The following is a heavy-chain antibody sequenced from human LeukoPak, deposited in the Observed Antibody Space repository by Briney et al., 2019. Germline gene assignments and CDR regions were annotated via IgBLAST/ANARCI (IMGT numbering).Heavy chain of an antibody. D-gene: IGHD5-24*01. V-gene: IGHV3-53*01. CDR2: IYSGGST. J-gene: IGHJ6*03. CDR1: GFTVSSNY. CDR3: AKDRDGYNPYYYYYMDV. Sequence: PGGSLRLSCAASGFTVSSNYMSWVRQAPGKGLEWVSVIYSGGSTYYADSVKGRFTISRDNSKNTLYLQMNSLRAEDTAVYYCAKDRDGYNPYYYYYMDVWGKGTTVTVSS.